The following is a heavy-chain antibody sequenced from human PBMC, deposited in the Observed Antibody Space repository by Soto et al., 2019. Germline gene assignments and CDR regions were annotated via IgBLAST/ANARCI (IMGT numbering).Heavy chain of an antibody. Sequence: ASVKVSCKASGYTFTNYAMHWVRQAPGQRLEWMGWINADNGDTKYSQKFQGRVTFTWDTSATTAYMELTSLTSEDTAVYYCARDLRGGAYFDYWGQGTLVTVSS. J-gene: IGHJ4*02. CDR2: INADNGDT. CDR1: GYTFTNYA. V-gene: IGHV1-3*01. CDR3: ARDLRGGAYFDY.